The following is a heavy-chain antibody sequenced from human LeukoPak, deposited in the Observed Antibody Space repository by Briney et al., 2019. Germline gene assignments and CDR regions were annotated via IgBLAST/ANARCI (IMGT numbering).Heavy chain of an antibody. J-gene: IGHJ4*02. CDR3: ARGGGYSNYFALGY. V-gene: IGHV1-69*05. Sequence: GASVKVSCKASGGTFSSYAISWVRQAPGQGLEWMGGIIPIFGTANYAQKFQGRVTITTDESTSTAYMEPSSLRSEDTAVYYRARGGGYSNYFALGYWGQGTLVTVSP. D-gene: IGHD4-11*01. CDR1: GGTFSSYA. CDR2: IIPIFGTA.